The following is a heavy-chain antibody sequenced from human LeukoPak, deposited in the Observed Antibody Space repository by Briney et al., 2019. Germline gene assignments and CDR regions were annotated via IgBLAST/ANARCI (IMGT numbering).Heavy chain of an antibody. CDR2: IYVRGST. D-gene: IGHD3-3*01. CDR3: ARDMGFLEWLKARVGTFDY. CDR1: GDSISSGSYY. Sequence: SGTLSLTCTVSGDSISSGSYYWTWIRQPAGKELEWIGRIYVRGSTDYNPSLKSRVTISVDTSKNQFSLKLSSVTAADTAVYYCARDMGFLEWLKARVGTFDYWGQGTLVTVSS. V-gene: IGHV4-61*02. J-gene: IGHJ4*02.